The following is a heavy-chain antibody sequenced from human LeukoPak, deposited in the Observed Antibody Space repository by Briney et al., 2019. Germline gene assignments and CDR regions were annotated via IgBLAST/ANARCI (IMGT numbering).Heavy chain of an antibody. CDR2: INPSGGNT. D-gene: IGHD2-2*01. V-gene: IGHV1-46*01. CDR1: GYTFTSYY. Sequence: ASVKVSCKASGYTFTSYYMHWVRQAPGQGLEWMGIINPSGGNTSYAQKFQGRVTMTRDTSISTAYMELSRLRSDDTAVYYCARDYCSSTSCLFDYWGQGTLVTVSS. CDR3: ARDYCSSTSCLFDY. J-gene: IGHJ4*02.